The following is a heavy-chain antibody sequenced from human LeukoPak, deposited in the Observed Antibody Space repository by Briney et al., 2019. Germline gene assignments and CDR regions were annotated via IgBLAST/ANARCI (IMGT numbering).Heavy chain of an antibody. Sequence: DPGGSLRLSCAASGFTFSSYGMHWVRQAPGKGLEWVTFIQYDGSNKYYADSVKGRFTISRDNSKNTLYLQMISLRADDTGVYYCLQYNAGSTWGQGTLVTVSS. V-gene: IGHV3-30*02. D-gene: IGHD3-10*01. CDR1: GFTFSSYG. CDR2: IQYDGSNK. J-gene: IGHJ5*02. CDR3: LQYNAGST.